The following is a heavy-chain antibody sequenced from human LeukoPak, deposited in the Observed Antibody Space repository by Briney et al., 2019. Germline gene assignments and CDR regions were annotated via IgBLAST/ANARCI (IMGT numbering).Heavy chain of an antibody. J-gene: IGHJ4*02. CDR2: IYSGGNT. D-gene: IGHD3-22*01. V-gene: IGHV3-53*01. CDR3: ARTASSGYFYFDY. CDR1: GFTVSSNY. Sequence: GGSLRLSCAASGFTVSSNYMSWVRQAPGKGLEWVSVIYSGGNTNYADSVKGRFTISRDNSKNTLYLQMNSLRAEDTAVYYCARTASSGYFYFDYWGQGTLVTVSS.